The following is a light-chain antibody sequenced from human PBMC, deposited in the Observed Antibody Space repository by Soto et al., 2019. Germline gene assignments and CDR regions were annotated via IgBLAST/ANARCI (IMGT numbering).Light chain of an antibody. J-gene: IGKJ4*01. CDR1: QSVRND. Sequence: EIVLTQSPATLSLSPGERATLSCRASQSVRNDLVWYHQKPGQAPRVLIYSASNRATGIPARFSGSGSGTDFTLPISSLEPEDFAVCYCQQRANWPPTFGGGTKVEMK. CDR3: QQRANWPPT. CDR2: SAS. V-gene: IGKV3-11*01.